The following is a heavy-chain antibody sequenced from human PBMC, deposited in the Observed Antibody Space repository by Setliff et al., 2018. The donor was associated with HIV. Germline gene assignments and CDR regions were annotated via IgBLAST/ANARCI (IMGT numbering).Heavy chain of an antibody. CDR3: ASHLPPYSGNCDY. D-gene: IGHD1-26*01. Sequence: PSETLSLPCTVSGGSISSSSYYWGWIRQPPGKGLEWIGTIYYSGNTYYNPSLKSRVTISVDTSKNQISLKLSSVTAADTAVYYCASHLPPYSGNCDYRGHGTLVTVSS. J-gene: IGHJ4*01. CDR1: GGSISSSSYY. CDR2: IYYSGNT. V-gene: IGHV4-39*01.